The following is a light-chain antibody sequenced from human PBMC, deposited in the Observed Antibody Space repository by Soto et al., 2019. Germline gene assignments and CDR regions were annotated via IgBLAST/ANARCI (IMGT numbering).Light chain of an antibody. J-gene: IGLJ2*01. CDR2: DNN. Sequence: QSVLTQPPSASAAPGQKVTISCSGSSSNIGNNYVSWYQQLPGTAPKLLIYDNNKRPSGIPDRFSGSKSGTSATLGITGLQTGDEAHYYCGTWDSSLSAVVFGGGTKLTLL. CDR3: GTWDSSLSAVV. CDR1: SSNIGNNY. V-gene: IGLV1-51*01.